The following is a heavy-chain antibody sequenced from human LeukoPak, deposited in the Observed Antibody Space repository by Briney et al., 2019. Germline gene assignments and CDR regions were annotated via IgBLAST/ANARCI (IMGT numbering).Heavy chain of an antibody. V-gene: IGHV3-30*18. Sequence: GRSLRLSCAASGFTFSSYGMHWVRQAPGKGLEWVAVISYDGSNKYYADSVKGRFTISRDNSKNTLYLQMNSLRAEDTAVYYCAKSGMVPRYFDWYTPTDWFDPWGQGTLVTVSS. J-gene: IGHJ5*02. CDR1: GFTFSSYG. CDR2: ISYDGSNK. D-gene: IGHD3-9*01. CDR3: AKSGMVPRYFDWYTPTDWFDP.